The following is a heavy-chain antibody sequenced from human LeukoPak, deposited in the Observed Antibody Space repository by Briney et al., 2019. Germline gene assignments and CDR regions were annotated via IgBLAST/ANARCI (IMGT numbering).Heavy chain of an antibody. D-gene: IGHD3-10*01. V-gene: IGHV3-53*01. Sequence: GGSLRLSCAASGFTVSSNYMSWVRQAPGKGLEWVSLLYSDGSTYYADSVKGRFTISRDQSKNTLYLQMNSLRVEDTAVYYCAIKSGTSGSYPNWGQGTLVIVSS. CDR1: GFTVSSNY. J-gene: IGHJ4*02. CDR3: AIKSGTSGSYPN. CDR2: LYSDGST.